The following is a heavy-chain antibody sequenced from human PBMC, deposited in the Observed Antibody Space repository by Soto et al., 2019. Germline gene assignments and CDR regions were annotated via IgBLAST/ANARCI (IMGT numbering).Heavy chain of an antibody. CDR2: TSYDGSNK. CDR1: GFTFSTYG. J-gene: IGHJ4*02. V-gene: IGHV3-30*18. Sequence: QVQLVESGGGVVQPGRSLRLSCATSGFTFSTYGMHWVRQAPGKGLEWVAVTSYDGSNKYSADSVKGRFTISRDNSKNTLYLQMNSLRAEETAVYYGAKDLCGGDCNYFDSWGQGTLVTVSS. CDR3: AKDLCGGDCNYFDS. D-gene: IGHD2-21*02.